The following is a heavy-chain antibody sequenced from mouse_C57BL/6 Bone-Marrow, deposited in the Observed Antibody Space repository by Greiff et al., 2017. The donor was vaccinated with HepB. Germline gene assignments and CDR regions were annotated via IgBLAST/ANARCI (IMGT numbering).Heavy chain of an antibody. CDR1: GFTFSSYT. Sequence: EVQLVESGGGLVKPGGSLKLSCAASGFTFSSYTMSWVRQTPEKRLEWVATISGGGGNTYYPDSVKGRFTISRANAKNTLYLQMSSLRSEDTALYYCARDGYYPYYFDYWGQGTTLTVSS. CDR2: ISGGGGNT. CDR3: ARDGYYPYYFDY. V-gene: IGHV5-9*01. J-gene: IGHJ2*01. D-gene: IGHD2-3*01.